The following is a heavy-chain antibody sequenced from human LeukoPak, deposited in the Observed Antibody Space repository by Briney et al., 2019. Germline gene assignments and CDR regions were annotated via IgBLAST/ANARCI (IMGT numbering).Heavy chain of an antibody. CDR3: AKEGVPSCASEI. Sequence: GGSLRLSCAASGFNFNTYTMNWVRQAPGKGLEWVSSISSDSSYIYYADAVHGRYSLYLQMNSLRAEDTAVYYCAKEGVPSCASEIWGQGTMVTISS. CDR2: ISSDSSYI. D-gene: IGHD2-2*01. J-gene: IGHJ3*02. V-gene: IGHV3-21*04. CDR1: GFNFNTYT.